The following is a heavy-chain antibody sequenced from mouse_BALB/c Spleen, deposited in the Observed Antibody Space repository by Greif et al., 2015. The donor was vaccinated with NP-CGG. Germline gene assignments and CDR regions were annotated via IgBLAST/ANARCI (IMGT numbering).Heavy chain of an antibody. CDR1: GFTFSSFG. D-gene: IGHD1-2*01. J-gene: IGHJ2*01. CDR3: ARQFITTGLYFDY. V-gene: IGHV5-17*02. CDR2: ISSGSSTI. Sequence: EVQGVESGGGLVQPGGSRKLSCAASGFTFSSFGMHWVRQAPEKGLEWVAYISSGSSTIYYADTVKGRFTISKDNPKNALFLQMTSLRSEDTAMYYCARQFITTGLYFDYWGQGTTLTVSS.